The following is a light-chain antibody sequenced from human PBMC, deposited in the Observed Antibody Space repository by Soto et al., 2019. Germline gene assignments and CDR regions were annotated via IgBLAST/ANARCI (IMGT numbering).Light chain of an antibody. Sequence: QSVLTRPACVSVSPGQSITVSCTGTSSDVGGYNYVSWYQQHPGKAPKLMIYEVSNRPSGVSNRFSGSKSGNTASLTISGLQAEDEADYYCSSYTSSSTVVFGGGTKVTVL. CDR1: SSDVGGYNY. J-gene: IGLJ2*01. CDR2: EVS. V-gene: IGLV2-14*01. CDR3: SSYTSSSTVV.